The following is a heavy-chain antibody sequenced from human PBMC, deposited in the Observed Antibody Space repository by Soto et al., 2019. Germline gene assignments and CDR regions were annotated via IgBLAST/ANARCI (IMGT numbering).Heavy chain of an antibody. D-gene: IGHD3-22*01. CDR2: IFPSDSDT. J-gene: IGHJ5*02. V-gene: IGHV5-51*01. Sequence: GESLKISFRTSGYKFTSSWIAWVRQKPGKGLEWMGIIFPSDSDTRYSPSFQGQVTISADRSTNTVFLQWARLKASDTGVYFCARKDKSGYFNWFDPWGQGTMVTVSS. CDR3: ARKDKSGYFNWFDP. CDR1: GYKFTSSW.